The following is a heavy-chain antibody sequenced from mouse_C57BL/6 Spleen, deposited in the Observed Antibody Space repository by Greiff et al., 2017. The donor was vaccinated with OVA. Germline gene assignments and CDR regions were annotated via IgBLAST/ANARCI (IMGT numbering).Heavy chain of an antibody. CDR2: IHPNSGST. CDR1: GYTFTSYW. D-gene: IGHD1-1*01. V-gene: IGHV1-64*01. CDR3: AIIYYYDEDYYAIDY. Sequence: QVQLQQPGAELVKPGASVKLSCKASGYTFTSYWMHWVKQRPGQGLEWIGMIHPNSGSTNYNEKFKSKATLTVDKSSSTAYMQLSSLTSEDSAVYYCAIIYYYDEDYYAIDYWGQGTSVTVSS. J-gene: IGHJ4*01.